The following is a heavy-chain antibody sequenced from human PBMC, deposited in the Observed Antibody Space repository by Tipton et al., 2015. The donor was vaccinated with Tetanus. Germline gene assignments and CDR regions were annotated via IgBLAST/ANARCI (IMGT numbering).Heavy chain of an antibody. CDR3: ARGRIGAAGFDS. J-gene: IGHJ4*02. Sequence: SLRLSCAASGFTFSSYAMSWVRQAPGRGLEWVSDISGSGSTIYYADSVKGRFTISRDNAKNSLYLQMNSLRVEDTAVYYCARGRIGAAGFDSWGQGTLVTVSS. CDR2: ISGSGSTI. V-gene: IGHV3-11*01. D-gene: IGHD6-13*01. CDR1: GFTFSSYA.